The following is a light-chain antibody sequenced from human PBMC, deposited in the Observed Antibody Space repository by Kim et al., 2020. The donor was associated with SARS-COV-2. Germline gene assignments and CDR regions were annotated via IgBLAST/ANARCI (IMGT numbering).Light chain of an antibody. CDR1: SGSIGSNY. V-gene: IGLV6-57*03. CDR2: DDK. Sequence: GKTITISCTRSSGSIGSNYVQWYQQRPGSVPTTVIYDDKQRPSGVPDRFSGSIDSSSNSASLTISGLKTEDEADYYCQSYDSSNVVFGGGTQLTVL. J-gene: IGLJ2*01. CDR3: QSYDSSNVV.